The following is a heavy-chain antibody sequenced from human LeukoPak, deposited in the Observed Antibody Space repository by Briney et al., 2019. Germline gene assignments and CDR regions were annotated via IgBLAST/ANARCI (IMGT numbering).Heavy chain of an antibody. J-gene: IGHJ4*02. CDR2: IYYSGST. D-gene: IGHD3-22*01. CDR3: ASSAYYYDSSGLY. CDR1: GGSISSYY. Sequence: SETLSPTCTVSGGSISSYYWSWIRQPPGKGLEWIGYIYYSGSTNYNPSLKSRVTISVDTSKNQFSLKLSSVTAADTAVYYCASSAYYYDSSGLYWGQGTLVTVSS. V-gene: IGHV4-59*01.